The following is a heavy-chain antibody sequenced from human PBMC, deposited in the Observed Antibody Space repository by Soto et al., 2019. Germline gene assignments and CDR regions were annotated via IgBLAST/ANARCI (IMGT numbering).Heavy chain of an antibody. CDR2: IRRDGSME. CDR1: GFTFSNYW. V-gene: IGHV3-74*01. D-gene: IGHD2-2*01. J-gene: IGHJ3*02. CDR3: ARERCSSTSCYPDDAFDI. Sequence: GGSLRLSCAASGFTFSNYWMHWVRQAPGKGLVWVASIRRDGSMENDVDSVKDRFTISRDNAKNTLYLQMNSLRAEDTAVYYCARERCSSTSCYPDDAFDIWGQGTMVTVSS.